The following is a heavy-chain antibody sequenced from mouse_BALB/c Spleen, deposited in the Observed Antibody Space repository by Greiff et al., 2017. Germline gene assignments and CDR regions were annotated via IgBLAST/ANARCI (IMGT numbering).Heavy chain of an antibody. CDR3: ARTMITTWGGDYYAMDY. V-gene: IGHV2-6-2*01. CDR2: IWSDGST. CDR1: GFSLTSYG. Sequence: VQRVESGPDLVAPSQSLSITCTVSGFSLTSYGVHWVRQPPGKGLEWLVVIWSDGSTTYNSALKSRLSISKDNSKSQVFLKMNSLQTDDTAMYYCARTMITTWGGDYYAMDYWGQGTSVTVSS. J-gene: IGHJ4*01. D-gene: IGHD2-4*01.